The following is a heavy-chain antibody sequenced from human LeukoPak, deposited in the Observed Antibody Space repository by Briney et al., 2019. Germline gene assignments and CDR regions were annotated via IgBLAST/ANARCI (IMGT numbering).Heavy chain of an antibody. V-gene: IGHV3-53*01. Sequence: PGGSLRLSCAASGFTVSSTYMSWVRQAPGKGLEWVSVIYSGGGTYYAGSVKGRLTISTDNSKNTLYLQMNSLRAEDTAVYYCARDRLYSSSSEDYWGQGTLVTVSS. CDR2: IYSGGGT. D-gene: IGHD6-6*01. CDR3: ARDRLYSSSSEDY. CDR1: GFTVSSTY. J-gene: IGHJ4*02.